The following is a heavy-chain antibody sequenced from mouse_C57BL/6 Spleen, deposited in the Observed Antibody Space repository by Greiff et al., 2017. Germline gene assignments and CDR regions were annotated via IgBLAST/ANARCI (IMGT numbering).Heavy chain of an antibody. V-gene: IGHV1-85*01. CDR2: IYPRDGST. Sequence: VQLQESGPGLVKPGASVKLSCKASGYTFTSYDINWVKQKPGQGLEWIGWIYPRDGSTKYNEKVKGKATLTVATSSSTAYMELHSLTSEDSAVYFCAREGYGSSLYYFDYWGQGTTLTVSS. CDR1: GYTFTSYD. CDR3: AREGYGSSLYYFDY. J-gene: IGHJ2*01. D-gene: IGHD1-1*01.